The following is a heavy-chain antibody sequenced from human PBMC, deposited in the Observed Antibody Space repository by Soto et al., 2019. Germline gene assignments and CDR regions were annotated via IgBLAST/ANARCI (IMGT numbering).Heavy chain of an antibody. CDR1: GFTFSSYS. CDR2: ISSSSSYI. CDR3: ARGFPPSLMIPFGGVQGPFDY. V-gene: IGHV3-21*01. D-gene: IGHD3-16*01. J-gene: IGHJ4*02. Sequence: GGSLRLSCAASGFTFSSYSMNWVRQAPGKGLEWVSSISSSSSYIYYADSVKGRFTISRDNAKNSLYLQMNSLRAEDTAVYYCARGFPPSLMIPFGGVQGPFDYWGQGTLVTVSS.